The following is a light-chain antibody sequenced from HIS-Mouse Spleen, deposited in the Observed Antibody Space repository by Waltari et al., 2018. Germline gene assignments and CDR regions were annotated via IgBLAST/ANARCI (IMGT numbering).Light chain of an antibody. CDR2: EDS. J-gene: IGLJ2*01. V-gene: IGLV3-10*01. CDR3: YSTDSSGNHRV. CDR1: ALQKQY. Sequence: SYALTQPPSVSVSPGQTDRITCSGDALQKQYAYWYQQKTGQAPVLVIYEDSKRPSGIPERFSGSSSGTMATLTISGAQVEDEADYYCYSTDSSGNHRVFGGGTKLTVL.